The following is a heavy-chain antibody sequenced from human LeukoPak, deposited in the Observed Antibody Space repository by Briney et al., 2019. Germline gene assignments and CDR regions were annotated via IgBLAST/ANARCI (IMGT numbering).Heavy chain of an antibody. CDR1: GGSISSYY. Sequence: SETLSLTCTVSGGSISSYYWSWIRQPPGKGLEWIGYIYYSGSTNYNPSLKSRVTISLDTSKNQFSLKLSSVTAADTAVYYCARKGYYDGSGFYPDAFDIWGQGTMVTVSS. CDR3: ARKGYYDGSGFYPDAFDI. CDR2: IYYSGST. J-gene: IGHJ3*02. V-gene: IGHV4-59*08. D-gene: IGHD3-22*01.